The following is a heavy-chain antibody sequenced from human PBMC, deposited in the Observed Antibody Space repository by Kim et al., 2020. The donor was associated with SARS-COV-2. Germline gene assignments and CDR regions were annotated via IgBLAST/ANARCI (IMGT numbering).Heavy chain of an antibody. Sequence: ADSVRGRFSVSRDESTNTLFLQMESLRPDDTAVYYCARGIQYQLLRTQADFWGQGALVTVSS. J-gene: IGHJ4*02. CDR3: ARGIQYQLLRTQADF. D-gene: IGHD3-3*01. V-gene: IGHV3-30*01.